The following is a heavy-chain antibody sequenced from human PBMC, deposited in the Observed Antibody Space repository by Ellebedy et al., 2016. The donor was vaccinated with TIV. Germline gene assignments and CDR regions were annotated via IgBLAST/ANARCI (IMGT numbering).Heavy chain of an antibody. CDR2: INSDGSST. J-gene: IGHJ4*02. D-gene: IGHD2-2*01. CDR1: GFTFGSYD. CDR3: AREYQEFYFDS. Sequence: GESLKISCAASGFTFGSYDMHWVRQAPGKGLVWVSRINSDGSSTNYADSVKGRFTISRDNAKNTLYLQMHSLRADDTAVYYCAREYQEFYFDSWGQGILVIVSS. V-gene: IGHV3-74*01.